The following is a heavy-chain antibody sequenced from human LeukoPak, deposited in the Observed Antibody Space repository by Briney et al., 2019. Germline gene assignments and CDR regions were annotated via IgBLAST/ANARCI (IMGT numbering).Heavy chain of an antibody. V-gene: IGHV5-51*01. J-gene: IGHJ3*02. Sequence: GESLKISCKGSGYSFTSYWIGWVRQMPGKGLEWMGIIYPGDSDTRYSPSFQGQVTISADKSISTAYLQWSSLKASDTAMYYCARHGLGYCSSTSCFSTLGDAFDIWGQGTMVTVS. CDR2: IYPGDSDT. CDR3: ARHGLGYCSSTSCFSTLGDAFDI. CDR1: GYSFTSYW. D-gene: IGHD2-2*01.